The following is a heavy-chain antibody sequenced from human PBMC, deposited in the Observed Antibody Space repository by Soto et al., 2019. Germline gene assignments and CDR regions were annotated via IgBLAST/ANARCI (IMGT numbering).Heavy chain of an antibody. Sequence: EVQLLESGGGLVQPGGSLRLSCAASGFTFSSYAMSWVRQAPGKGLEWVSGISNSGGSTYYADSVKGRFTISRVNSKNTLYLQMNSLRAEDTAVYYCAKGLTYYYDSSGQKGAFDIWGQGTMVTVSS. J-gene: IGHJ3*02. CDR3: AKGLTYYYDSSGQKGAFDI. CDR2: ISNSGGST. D-gene: IGHD3-22*01. CDR1: GFTFSSYA. V-gene: IGHV3-23*01.